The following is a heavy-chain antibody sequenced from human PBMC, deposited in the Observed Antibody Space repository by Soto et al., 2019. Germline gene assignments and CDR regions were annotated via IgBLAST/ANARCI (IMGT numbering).Heavy chain of an antibody. J-gene: IGHJ4*02. D-gene: IGHD3-16*01. CDR2: INSDGSST. V-gene: IGHV3-74*01. CDR1: GFTFSNNW. Sequence: PGGSLRLTCAASGFTFSNNWINWVRQAPGKGPVWVSRINSDGSSTYYADSVKGRFTISRDNSKNTLYLQMNSLRAEDTAVYYCARDGLLGYFDCWGQGTLVTVSS. CDR3: ARDGLLGYFDC.